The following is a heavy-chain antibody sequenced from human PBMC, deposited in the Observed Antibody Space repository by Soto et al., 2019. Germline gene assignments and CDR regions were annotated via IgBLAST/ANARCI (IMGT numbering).Heavy chain of an antibody. CDR3: ARDLGELWPSVGGY. D-gene: IGHD1-26*01. Sequence: QVQLVESGGGVVQPGRSLRLSCAASGFTFNTYGMHWVRQAPGKGLEWVAVIYYDGRNKYYADSVKGRFTISRDNSKNTLNLQMTSLRVEDTAVYYCARDLGELWPSVGGYWGQGTLVTVSS. CDR2: IYYDGRNK. J-gene: IGHJ4*02. V-gene: IGHV3-33*01. CDR1: GFTFNTYG.